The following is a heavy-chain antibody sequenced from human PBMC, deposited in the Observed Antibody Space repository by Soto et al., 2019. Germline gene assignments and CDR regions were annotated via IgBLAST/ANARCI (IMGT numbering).Heavy chain of an antibody. CDR3: AKHLSIADRSFDY. V-gene: IGHV3-23*01. Sequence: GGSLRLSCAASGFTFINYAMSWVRQPPGKGLEWVSTVSGSDGSTFYAASVKGRFTISRDSSKSTLSLQMNSVRAEDRALYYCAKHLSIADRSFDYWGRGAKVTVSS. CDR2: VSGSDGST. CDR1: GFTFINYA. D-gene: IGHD3-3*02. J-gene: IGHJ4*02.